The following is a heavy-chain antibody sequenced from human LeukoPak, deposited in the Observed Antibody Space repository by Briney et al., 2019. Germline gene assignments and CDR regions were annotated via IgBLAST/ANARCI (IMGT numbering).Heavy chain of an antibody. CDR1: GFTLSTYA. J-gene: IGHJ4*02. D-gene: IGHD2-21*01. CDR2: TSSSDAGT. Sequence: GGSLRLSCAASGFTLSTYAMSWVRQTPGKGLEWVAATSSSDAGTYHADSVRGRFTISRDNSKNTLYLQMNSLRAEDAAVYFCAKAPVTSCRGAYCYPFDSWGQGALVTVSS. V-gene: IGHV3-23*01. CDR3: AKAPVTSCRGAYCYPFDS.